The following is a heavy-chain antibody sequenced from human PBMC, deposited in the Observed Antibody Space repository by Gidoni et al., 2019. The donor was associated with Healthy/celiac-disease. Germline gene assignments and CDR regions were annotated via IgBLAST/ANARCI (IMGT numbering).Heavy chain of an antibody. D-gene: IGHD1-1*01. CDR2: IRSKANSYAT. V-gene: IGHV3-73*02. J-gene: IGHJ2*01. Sequence: EVQLVESGGGLVQPGGSLKLSCAASGFTFSGSAMHWVRQASGKGLEWVGRIRSKANSYATAYAASVKGRFTISRDDSKNTAYLQMNSLKTEDTAVYYCTTAPEYRYNWNGLWPVSALDLWGRGTLVTVSS. CDR1: GFTFSGSA. CDR3: TTAPEYRYNWNGLWPVSALDL.